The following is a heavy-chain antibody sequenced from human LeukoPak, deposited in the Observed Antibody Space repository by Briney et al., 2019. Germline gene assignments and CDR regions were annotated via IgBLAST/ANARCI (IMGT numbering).Heavy chain of an antibody. CDR3: ARENSGSYYQFDC. V-gene: IGHV3-7*01. CDR1: GFTFSSHW. Sequence: GGSLRLSCAASGFTFSSHWMTWVRQAPGKGLEWVANIKQDGSEKDYVDSVKGRFTISRDNAKNSLYLQMNSLRPEDTAVYYCARENSGSYYQFDCWGQGTLVTVSS. CDR2: IKQDGSEK. J-gene: IGHJ4*02. D-gene: IGHD1-26*01.